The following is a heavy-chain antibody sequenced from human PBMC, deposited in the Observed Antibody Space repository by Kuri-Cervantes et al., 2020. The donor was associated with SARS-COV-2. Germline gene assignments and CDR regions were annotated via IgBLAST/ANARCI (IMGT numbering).Heavy chain of an antibody. J-gene: IGHJ4*02. CDR2: ISSDGSST. CDR3: ARGSPYYYDSSGYYNPYYFDY. V-gene: IGHV3-74*03. D-gene: IGHD3-22*01. CDR1: GFTFTTYW. Sequence: GESLKISCRASGFTFTTYWMHWVRQAPGKGLVWVARISSDGSSTTYADSVKGRFTISRDNAKNSLYLQMNSLRAEDTAVYYCARGSPYYYDSSGYYNPYYFDYWGQGTLVTVSS.